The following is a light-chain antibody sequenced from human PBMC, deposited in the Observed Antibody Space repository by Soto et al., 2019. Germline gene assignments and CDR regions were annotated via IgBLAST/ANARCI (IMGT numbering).Light chain of an antibody. Sequence: EIVLTQSPGTLSLSPGERATLSCRASQTISSSFLAWYQQKPGQAPRLLIYRASRRAPGIPDRFSGSGSWTDFTLTISRLEPEDFAVYYCHQFCSSPLDTFGHGTKVEIK. CDR3: HQFCSSPLDT. CDR2: RAS. J-gene: IGKJ3*01. CDR1: QTISSSF. V-gene: IGKV3-20*01.